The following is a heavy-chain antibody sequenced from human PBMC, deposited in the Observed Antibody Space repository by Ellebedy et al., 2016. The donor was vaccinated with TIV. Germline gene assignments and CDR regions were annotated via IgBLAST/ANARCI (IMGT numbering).Heavy chain of an antibody. Sequence: GGSLRLXXEASGFTFNNHWMHWVRQAPGKGLVWVSRINGDGSSTTYADSVKGRFTISRDNAKNTLYLQMNNLRAEDTAVYYCARSSSWYSHDAFDIWGQGTMVTVSS. CDR3: ARSSSWYSHDAFDI. CDR1: GFTFNNHW. D-gene: IGHD6-13*01. J-gene: IGHJ3*02. V-gene: IGHV3-74*01. CDR2: INGDGSST.